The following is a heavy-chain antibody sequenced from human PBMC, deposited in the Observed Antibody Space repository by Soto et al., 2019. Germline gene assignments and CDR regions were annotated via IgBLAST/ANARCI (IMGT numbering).Heavy chain of an antibody. J-gene: IGHJ5*02. V-gene: IGHV4-59*01. CDR3: ASLYCSSTSCYGGGFDP. D-gene: IGHD2-2*01. Sequence: SETLSLTCTVSGGSISSYYWSWIRHPPGKGLEWIGYIYYSGSTNYSPSLKSRVTISVDTSKNQFSLKLSSVTAADTAVYYCASLYCSSTSCYGGGFDPWGQGTLVTVSS. CDR2: IYYSGST. CDR1: GGSISSYY.